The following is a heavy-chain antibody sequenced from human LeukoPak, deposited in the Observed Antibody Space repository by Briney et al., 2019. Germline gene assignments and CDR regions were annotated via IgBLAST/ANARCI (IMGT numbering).Heavy chain of an antibody. V-gene: IGHV3-23*01. CDR3: TIQFEPSALLSNS. CDR1: GFTFSSYG. D-gene: IGHD2/OR15-2a*01. J-gene: IGHJ4*02. CDR2: ISGSGGST. Sequence: PGGSLRLSCAASGFTFSSYGMSWVRQAPGKGLEWVSAISGSGGSTYYADSVKGRFTISRDNSKNTLYLQMNSLKTEDTAVYYCTIQFEPSALLSNSWGQGTLVTVSS.